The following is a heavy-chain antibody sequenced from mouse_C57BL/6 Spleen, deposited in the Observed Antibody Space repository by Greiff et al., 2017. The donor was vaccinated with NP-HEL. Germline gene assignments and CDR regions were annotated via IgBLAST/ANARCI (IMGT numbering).Heavy chain of an antibody. CDR2: IWSGGST. CDR1: GFSLTSYG. V-gene: IGHV2-2*01. J-gene: IGHJ4*01. D-gene: IGHD2-1*01. Sequence: VQLQQSGPGLVQPSQSLSITCTVSGFSLTSYGVHWVRQSPGKGLEWLGVIWSGGSTDYNAAFISRLSISKDNSKSQVFFKMNSLQADDTAIYYCATIYYGNYGYYAMDYWGQGTSVTVSS. CDR3: ATIYYGNYGYYAMDY.